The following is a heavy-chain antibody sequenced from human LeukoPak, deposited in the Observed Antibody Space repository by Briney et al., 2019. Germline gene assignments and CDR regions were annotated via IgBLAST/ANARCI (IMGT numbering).Heavy chain of an antibody. CDR1: GFTFSSYG. J-gene: IGHJ4*02. D-gene: IGHD2/OR15-2a*01. V-gene: IGHV4-34*01. CDR3: ARKYGY. Sequence: GSLRLSCAASGFTFSSYGMHWVRQAPGKGLEWLGEINHSGSTNYNPSLKSRVTISVDTSKNQFSLKLSSATAADTAVYYCARKYGYWGQGTLVTVSS. CDR2: INHSGST.